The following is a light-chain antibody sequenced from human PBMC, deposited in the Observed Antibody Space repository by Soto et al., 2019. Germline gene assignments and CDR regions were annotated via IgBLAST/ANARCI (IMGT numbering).Light chain of an antibody. J-gene: IGKJ2*01. Sequence: DIQMTQSPSTLSASVGDRVTITCRASQSISSWLAWYQQKPGKAPKLLIYKASSLESGVPSRFSGSGSGTEFTLTISSLQPDDGAAYYCQQYNSSPYTFGQGTKLEIK. CDR1: QSISSW. CDR3: QQYNSSPYT. CDR2: KAS. V-gene: IGKV1-5*03.